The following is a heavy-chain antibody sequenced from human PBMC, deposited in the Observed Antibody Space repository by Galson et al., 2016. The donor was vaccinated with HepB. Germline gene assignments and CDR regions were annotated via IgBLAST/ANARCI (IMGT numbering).Heavy chain of an antibody. D-gene: IGHD3-22*01. Sequence: SLRLSCAASGFTFSTYYMTWVRQPPGKGLEWVSYIGSRSSPIHYADSVKGRFTISRDNAKNSLYLQMNSLRDEDTAVYYCARVDEGYYYLIDYWGQGTLVTVSS. CDR2: IGSRSSPI. CDR1: GFTFSTYY. J-gene: IGHJ4*02. CDR3: ARVDEGYYYLIDY. V-gene: IGHV3-48*02.